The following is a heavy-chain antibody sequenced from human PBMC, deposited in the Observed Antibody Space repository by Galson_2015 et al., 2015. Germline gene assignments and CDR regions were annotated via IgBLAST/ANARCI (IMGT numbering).Heavy chain of an antibody. V-gene: IGHV3-30*03. J-gene: IGHJ4*02. CDR1: GFTFSSYG. CDR3: ARDYCSRTSCYSDY. Sequence: SLRLSCAASGFTFSSYGMHWVRQAPGKGLEWVAVISYDGSNKYYADSVKGRFTISRDNSKNTLYLQMNSLRAEDTAVYYCARDYCSRTSCYSDYWGQGTLVTVSS. D-gene: IGHD2-2*02. CDR2: ISYDGSNK.